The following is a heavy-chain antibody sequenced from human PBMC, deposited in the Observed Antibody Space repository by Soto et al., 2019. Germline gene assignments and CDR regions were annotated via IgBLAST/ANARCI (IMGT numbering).Heavy chain of an antibody. CDR3: ARDRYYGSGSYYRSPPYYYGMDV. Sequence: SETLSLTCTVAGGSISSYYWSWVRQPPGKGLEWIGYIYYSGSTNYNPSLKSRVTISVDTSKNHFSLKLSSVTAADTAVYYCARDRYYGSGSYYRSPPYYYGMDVWGQGTTVTVSS. D-gene: IGHD3-10*01. CDR2: IYYSGST. CDR1: GGSISSYY. V-gene: IGHV4-59*01. J-gene: IGHJ6*02.